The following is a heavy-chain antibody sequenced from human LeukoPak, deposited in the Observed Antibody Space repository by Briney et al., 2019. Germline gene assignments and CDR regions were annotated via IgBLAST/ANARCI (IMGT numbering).Heavy chain of an antibody. CDR1: GYTFTNYY. Sequence: ASVKVSCKTSGYTFTNYYVHWVRQAPGQGLEWMGIIKPSGRGTTYAQKFQGRVTMTRDTPTSTVYMELSSLRSEDTAVYYCAREENSSGYSGYFDYWGQGTLVTVSS. D-gene: IGHD3-22*01. V-gene: IGHV1-46*01. CDR3: AREENSSGYSGYFDY. J-gene: IGHJ4*02. CDR2: IKPSGRGT.